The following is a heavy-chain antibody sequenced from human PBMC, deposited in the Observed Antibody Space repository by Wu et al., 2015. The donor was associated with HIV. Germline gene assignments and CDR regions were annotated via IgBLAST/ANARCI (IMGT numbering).Heavy chain of an antibody. Sequence: QVQLQESGPGLVKPSETLSLTCSVSDYSIRSGYYWGWIRQPPGKGLEWIGSIYYSGNTYYNPSLKSRINISVDTSKNQFSLKLSSVTAADTAVYYCARVGGSGSYYNVLPYYFDYWGQGTLVTVSS. CDR1: DYSIRSGYY. J-gene: IGHJ4*02. D-gene: IGHD3-10*01. V-gene: IGHV4-38-2*02. CDR3: ARVGGSGSYYNVLPYYFDY. CDR2: IYYSGNT.